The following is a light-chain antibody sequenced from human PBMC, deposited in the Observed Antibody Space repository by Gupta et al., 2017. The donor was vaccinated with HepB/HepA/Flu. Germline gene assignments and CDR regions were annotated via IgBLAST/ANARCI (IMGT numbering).Light chain of an antibody. Sequence: SSELTQYPAVSVALGQTVRITCQGDSLRSSYTSWYQQKPGQAPMLVIYGKNNRPSGIPDRFSISSSGTTASLNITGAQAEDEADDYCNSRDSSGDLYVFGTGTKVTVL. J-gene: IGLJ1*01. CDR1: SLRSSY. CDR3: NSRDSSGDLYV. V-gene: IGLV3-19*01. CDR2: GKN.